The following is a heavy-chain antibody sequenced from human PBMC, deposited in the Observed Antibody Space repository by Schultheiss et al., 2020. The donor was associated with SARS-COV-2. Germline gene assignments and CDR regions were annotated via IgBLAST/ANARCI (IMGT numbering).Heavy chain of an antibody. CDR3: TKDYFSARRSGYFHPFNAFDH. Sequence: GGSLRLSCAASGFTFSGSAMHWVRQAPGKGLEWVSGISWNTVTLDYADSVKGRFTISRDNAKSSLFLQMNSLRTEDTAFYYCTKDYFSARRSGYFHPFNAFDHWGQGILVTVSS. V-gene: IGHV3-9*01. CDR1: GFTFSGSA. CDR2: ISWNTVTL. J-gene: IGHJ4*02. D-gene: IGHD3-3*01.